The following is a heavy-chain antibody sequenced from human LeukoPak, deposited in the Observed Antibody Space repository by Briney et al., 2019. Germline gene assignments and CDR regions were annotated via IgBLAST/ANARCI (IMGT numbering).Heavy chain of an antibody. V-gene: IGHV1-69*13. D-gene: IGHD3-10*01. J-gene: IGHJ4*02. CDR2: IIPIFGTA. Sequence: GASVKVSCKASGYTFSSYAISWVRQAPGQGLEWMGGIIPIFGTANYAQKFQGRVTITADESTSTAYMELSSLRSEDTAVYYCASPSVLWFGELPPHFDYWGQGTLVTVSS. CDR1: GYTFSSYA. CDR3: ASPSVLWFGELPPHFDY.